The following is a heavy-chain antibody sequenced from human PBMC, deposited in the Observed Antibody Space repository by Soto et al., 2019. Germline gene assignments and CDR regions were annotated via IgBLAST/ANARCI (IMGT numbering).Heavy chain of an antibody. V-gene: IGHV3-21*01. Sequence: GGSLRLSCAASGFTFSSYSMNWVRQAPGKGLEWVSSISSSSSYIYYADSVKGRFTISRDNAKNSLYLQMNSLRAEDTAVYYCARDRYSSLYYYGMDVWGQGTTVTVSS. D-gene: IGHD6-13*01. CDR1: GFTFSSYS. J-gene: IGHJ6*02. CDR2: ISSSSSYI. CDR3: ARDRYSSLYYYGMDV.